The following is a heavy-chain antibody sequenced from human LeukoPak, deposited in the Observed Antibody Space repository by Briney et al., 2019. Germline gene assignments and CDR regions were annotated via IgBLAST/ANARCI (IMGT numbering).Heavy chain of an antibody. V-gene: IGHV3-9*01. CDR2: ISWNSGSI. J-gene: IGHJ4*02. CDR3: ARGRPHGNDY. Sequence: GGSLRLSCAGSGFIFNNYAMHWVRQPPGKGLEWVSGISWNSGSIDYADSVKGRFSISRDNAKNTLYLQMNSLRVEDTAVYYCARGRPHGNDYWGQGTLVTVSS. CDR1: GFIFNNYA. D-gene: IGHD4-23*01.